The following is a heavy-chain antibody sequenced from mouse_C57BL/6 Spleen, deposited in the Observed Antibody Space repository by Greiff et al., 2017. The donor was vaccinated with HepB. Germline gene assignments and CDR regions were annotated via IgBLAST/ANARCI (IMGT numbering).Heavy chain of an antibody. D-gene: IGHD2-4*01. Sequence: EVQLQQSGPELVKPGASVKISCKASGYTFTDYYMNWVKQSHGKSLEWIGDINPNNGGTSYNQKFKGKATLTVDKSSSTAYMELRSLTSEDSAVYYCARGFDSWFAYWGQGTLVTVSA. CDR1: GYTFTDYY. J-gene: IGHJ3*01. CDR2: INPNNGGT. V-gene: IGHV1-26*01. CDR3: ARGFDSWFAY.